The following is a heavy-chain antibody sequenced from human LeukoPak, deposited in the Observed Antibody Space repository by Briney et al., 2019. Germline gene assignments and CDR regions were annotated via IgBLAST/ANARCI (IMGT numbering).Heavy chain of an antibody. J-gene: IGHJ4*02. V-gene: IGHV3-23*01. CDR2: ISGSGGST. CDR1: GFPFSSYA. D-gene: IGHD2-15*01. Sequence: GGSLTLSCAASGFPFSSYAMSWVRQPPGKGLEWVSSISGSGGSTYYADSVKGRFTISRDNSKNTLYLQMNSLRAEDTAVYYCAKSPIVVVVAATLDYWGQGTLVTVSS. CDR3: AKSPIVVVVAATLDY.